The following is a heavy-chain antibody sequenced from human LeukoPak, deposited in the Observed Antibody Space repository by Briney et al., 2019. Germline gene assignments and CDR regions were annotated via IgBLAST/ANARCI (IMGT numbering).Heavy chain of an antibody. Sequence: PSETRSLTCTVSGGSISSYYWSWIRQPAGKGLEWIGRIYTSGSTNYNPSLKSRVTMSVDTSKNQFSLKLSSVTAADTAVYYCARDCSGGSCYYSDYWGQGTLVTVSS. J-gene: IGHJ4*02. D-gene: IGHD2-15*01. CDR3: ARDCSGGSCYYSDY. V-gene: IGHV4-4*07. CDR1: GGSISSYY. CDR2: IYTSGST.